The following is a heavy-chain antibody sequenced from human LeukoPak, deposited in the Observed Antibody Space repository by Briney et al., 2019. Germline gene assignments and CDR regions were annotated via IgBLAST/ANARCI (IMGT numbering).Heavy chain of an antibody. CDR3: ARDLRSSGRGWFDP. Sequence: PSETLSLTCTVSGGSISSYYWSWIRQPPRKGLEWIGYIFYSGSTNYNPSLKSRVTISVDTSKNQFSLKLSSVTAADTAVYYCARDLRSSGRGWFDPWGQGTLVTVSS. V-gene: IGHV4-59*01. CDR2: IFYSGST. D-gene: IGHD6-19*01. J-gene: IGHJ5*02. CDR1: GGSISSYY.